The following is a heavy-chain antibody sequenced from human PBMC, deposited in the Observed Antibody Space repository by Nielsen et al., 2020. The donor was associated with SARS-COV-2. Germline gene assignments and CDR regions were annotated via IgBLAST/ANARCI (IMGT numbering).Heavy chain of an antibody. V-gene: IGHV5-51*01. Sequence: KVSCKGSGYSFTSYWIGWVRQMPGKGLEWMGIIYPGDSDTRYSPSFQGQVTISADKSISTAYLQWSSLKASDTAMYYCARHGNDGNYYYYYYMDVWGKGTTVTVPS. CDR1: GYSFTSYW. CDR2: IYPGDSDT. J-gene: IGHJ6*03. CDR3: ARHGNDGNYYYYYYMDV.